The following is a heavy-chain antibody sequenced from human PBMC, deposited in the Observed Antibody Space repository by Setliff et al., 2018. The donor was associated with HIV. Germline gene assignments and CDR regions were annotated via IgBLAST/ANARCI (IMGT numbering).Heavy chain of an antibody. Sequence: TLSLTCNVSGGSISSGRYYWSWIRQPAGKGLEWIGRLYIRGSTRYNPALKSRVTISIDTSKNQFSLKLSSVTAADTAVYYCARVDCSSTSCYRDYYYYMDVWGKGTTVTVSS. D-gene: IGHD2-2*01. V-gene: IGHV4-61*02. J-gene: IGHJ6*03. CDR3: ARVDCSSTSCYRDYYYYMDV. CDR2: LYIRGST. CDR1: GGSISSGRYY.